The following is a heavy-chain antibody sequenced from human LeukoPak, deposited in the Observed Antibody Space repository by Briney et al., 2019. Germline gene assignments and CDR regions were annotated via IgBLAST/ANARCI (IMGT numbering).Heavy chain of an antibody. Sequence: GGSLRLSCAASGFTVSSNYMSWVRQAPGKGLKWVSVIYSGGSTYYADSVKGRFTISRDNSKNTLYLQMNSLRAEDTAVYYCARMGVGGAFDIWGQGTMVTVSS. D-gene: IGHD2-15*01. CDR2: IYSGGST. V-gene: IGHV3-53*01. J-gene: IGHJ3*02. CDR3: ARMGVGGAFDI. CDR1: GFTVSSNY.